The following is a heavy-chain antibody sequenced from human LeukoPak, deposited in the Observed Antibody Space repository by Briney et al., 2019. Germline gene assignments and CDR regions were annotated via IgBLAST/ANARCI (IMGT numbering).Heavy chain of an antibody. J-gene: IGHJ4*02. CDR1: GFTFNSYA. Sequence: PGGSLRLSCAASGFTFNSYAMTWVRQAPEKGLEWVSSIIDSGISTYYEDSVKGRFTISRDNSKNTLYLQMNSLRAEDTAVYYCARSDRIVGATATFDYWGQGTLVTVSS. V-gene: IGHV3-23*01. D-gene: IGHD1-26*01. CDR2: IIDSGIST. CDR3: ARSDRIVGATATFDY.